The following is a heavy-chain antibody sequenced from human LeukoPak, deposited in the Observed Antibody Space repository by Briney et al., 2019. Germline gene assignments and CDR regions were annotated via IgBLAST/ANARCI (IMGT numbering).Heavy chain of an antibody. J-gene: IGHJ6*02. D-gene: IGHD7-27*01. CDR1: GGTFSSYA. Sequence: ASVKVSCKASGGTFSSYAISWVRQALGQGLEWMGRIIPILGTANYAQKIQGRVTITADKSTSTAYMELSSLRSEDTAVYYCARVLTGVYYYGMDVWGQGTTVTVSS. CDR2: IIPILGTA. CDR3: ARVLTGVYYYGMDV. V-gene: IGHV1-69*04.